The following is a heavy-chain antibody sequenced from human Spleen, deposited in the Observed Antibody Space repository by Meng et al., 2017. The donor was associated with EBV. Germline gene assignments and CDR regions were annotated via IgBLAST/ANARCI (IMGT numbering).Heavy chain of an antibody. CDR2: ITGSAGRT. V-gene: IGHV3-23*01. CDR1: GFTFSSFA. J-gene: IGHJ4*02. Sequence: VRLLGFGGGLVQPGGSLRLSCAASGFTFSSFAMSWVRQAPGKGLEWVSTITGSAGRTFYGDSVKGRFTISRDNSKNTLYLQMVSLTAEDTAVYYCAKDPLHVDYWGQGTLVTVSS. CDR3: AKDPLHVDY.